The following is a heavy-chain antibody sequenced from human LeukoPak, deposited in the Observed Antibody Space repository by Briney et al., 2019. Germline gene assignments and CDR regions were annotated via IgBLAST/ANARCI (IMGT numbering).Heavy chain of an antibody. CDR1: GVSISSGGYY. J-gene: IGHJ4*02. Sequence: SATLSLTCTVSGVSISSGGYYWSWIRQHPGKGLEWIGYIYYSGSTYYNPSLKSRVTISVDTSKNQFSLKLSSVTAADTAVYYCARERNYYDSSGPRGGFDYWGQGTLVTVSS. CDR2: IYYSGST. D-gene: IGHD3-22*01. CDR3: ARERNYYDSSGPRGGFDY. V-gene: IGHV4-31*03.